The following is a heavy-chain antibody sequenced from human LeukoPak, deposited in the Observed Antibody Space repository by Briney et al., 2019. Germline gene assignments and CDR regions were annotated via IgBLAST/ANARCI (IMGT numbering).Heavy chain of an antibody. V-gene: IGHV3-30-3*01. Sequence: GGSLRLSCAASGFTFSNYAMHWVRQAPGKGLEWVAVISYDGSNKYYADSVKGRFTISRDNSKNTLYLQMNSLRAEDTAVYYCATLGAYDRFDSWGQGTLVTVSS. CDR1: GFTFSNYA. CDR3: ATLGAYDRFDS. CDR2: ISYDGSNK. J-gene: IGHJ4*02. D-gene: IGHD5-12*01.